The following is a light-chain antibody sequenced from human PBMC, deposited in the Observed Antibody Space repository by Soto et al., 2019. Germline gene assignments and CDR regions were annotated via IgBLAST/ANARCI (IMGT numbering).Light chain of an antibody. CDR1: SSDVGSYNY. Sequence: QSALTQPASVSGSPGQSITISCTGTSSDVGSYNYVSWYQQHPGKAPQLMIYVVSNRPSGVSNRFSGSKSGNTASLTISGLQAEDEADYYCSTSSSTSTTWVFGGGTKVTVL. CDR3: STSSSTSTTWV. V-gene: IGLV2-14*01. CDR2: VVS. J-gene: IGLJ3*02.